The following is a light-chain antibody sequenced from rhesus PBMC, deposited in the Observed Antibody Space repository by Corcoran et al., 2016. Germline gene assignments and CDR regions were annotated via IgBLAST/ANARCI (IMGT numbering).Light chain of an antibody. CDR1: QTISSY. Sequence: DIQMTQSPSSLSASVGDRVTITCRASQTISSYLAWYQQKPGKVPNLLIYAASTLQSGVPSRFSGSGSGTDFTLTISSLQPEDFATYYCPQHNSHPPLTFRPGTKLDIK. J-gene: IGKJ3*01. CDR3: PQHNSHPPLT. CDR2: AAS. V-gene: IGKV1-44*03.